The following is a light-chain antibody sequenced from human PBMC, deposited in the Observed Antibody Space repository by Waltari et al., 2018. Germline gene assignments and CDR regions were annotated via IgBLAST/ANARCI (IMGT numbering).Light chain of an antibody. CDR1: SDTLDSNY. V-gene: IGLV6-57*04. Sequence: NFMLTQPHSVSESPGRTVTISCNRTSDTLDSNYAPWYQQRPGSAPTIVIYEDKQRPSGVPDRFSGSIDRSSNSASLTISGLKTEDEADYYCQSYDTSNLVFGGGTKLTVL. CDR2: EDK. J-gene: IGLJ3*02. CDR3: QSYDTSNLV.